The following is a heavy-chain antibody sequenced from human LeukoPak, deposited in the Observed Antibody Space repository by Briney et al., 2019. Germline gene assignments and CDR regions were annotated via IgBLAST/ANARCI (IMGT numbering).Heavy chain of an antibody. CDR3: ARTSGYSYGYDY. CDR2: IGTAGET. Sequence: PGGSLRLSCAASGFTFSSYDMHWVRQATGKGLEWVSAIGTAGETYYPGSVKGRFTISRENAKNSLYLQMNSLRAEDTAVYYCARTSGYSYGYDYWGQGTLVTVSS. V-gene: IGHV3-13*01. CDR1: GFTFSSYD. J-gene: IGHJ4*02. D-gene: IGHD5-18*01.